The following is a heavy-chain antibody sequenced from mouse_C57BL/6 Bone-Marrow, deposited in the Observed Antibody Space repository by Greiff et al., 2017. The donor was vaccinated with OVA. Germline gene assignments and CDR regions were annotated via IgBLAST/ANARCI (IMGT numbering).Heavy chain of an antibody. J-gene: IGHJ1*03. CDR2: ISYDGSN. CDR1: GYSITSGYY. CDR3: ARAYWYFDV. Sequence: ESGPGLVKPSQSLSLTCSVTGYSITSGYYWHWIRQFPGNKLEWMGYISYDGSNNYNPSLKNRISITRDTSKNQFFLKLNSVTTEDTATYYCARAYWYFDVWGTGTTVTVSS. V-gene: IGHV3-6*01.